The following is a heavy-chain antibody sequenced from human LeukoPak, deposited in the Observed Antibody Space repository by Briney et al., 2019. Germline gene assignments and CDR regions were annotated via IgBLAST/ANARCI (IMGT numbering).Heavy chain of an antibody. Sequence: PSETLSLTCTVSGGSISSYYWSWIRQPPGKGLEWIGYIYYSGSTNYNPSLKSQVTISVDTSKNQFSLKLSSVTAADTAVYYCARGVGSGWYFDYWGQGTLVTVSS. CDR2: IYYSGST. J-gene: IGHJ4*02. V-gene: IGHV4-59*01. CDR1: GGSISSYY. CDR3: ARGVGSGWYFDY. D-gene: IGHD6-19*01.